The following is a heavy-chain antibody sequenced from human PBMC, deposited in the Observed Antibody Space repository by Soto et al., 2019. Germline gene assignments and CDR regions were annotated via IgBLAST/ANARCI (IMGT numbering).Heavy chain of an antibody. V-gene: IGHV4-59*01. CDR2: IYYSGST. D-gene: IGHD3-3*01. Sequence: SETLSLTCTVSGGSISSYYWSWIRQPPGKGLEWIGYIYYSGSTNYNPSLKSRVTISVDTSKNQFSLKLSSVTAADTAVYYCARDFWSGYNNWFDHWGQGTLVTVSS. J-gene: IGHJ5*02. CDR1: GGSISSYY. CDR3: ARDFWSGYNNWFDH.